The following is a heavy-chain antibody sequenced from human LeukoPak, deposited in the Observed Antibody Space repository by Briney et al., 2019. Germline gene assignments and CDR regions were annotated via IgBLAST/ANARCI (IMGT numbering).Heavy chain of an antibody. J-gene: IGHJ6*03. Sequence: PGGSLRLSCAASGFTFSGSAMHWARQASGKGLEWVGRIRGKANSYATAYAASVKGRFTISRDDSKNTAYLQMNSLKTEDTAVYYCTRSYSSSWFIGYYYYYYYYMDVWGKGTTVTVSS. CDR3: TRSYSSSWFIGYYYYYYYYMDV. CDR2: IRGKANSYAT. D-gene: IGHD6-13*01. V-gene: IGHV3-73*01. CDR1: GFTFSGSA.